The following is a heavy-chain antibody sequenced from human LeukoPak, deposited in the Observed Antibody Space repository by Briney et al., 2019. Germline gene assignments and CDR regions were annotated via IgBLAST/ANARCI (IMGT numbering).Heavy chain of an antibody. Sequence: SQTLSLTCAISGDSVSSSSAAWNWIRQSPSGGLEWLGRTYYRSKWYNDYAVSVKSRITINPDTSKNQFSLKLSSVTAADTAVYCCARDSGPYSSSWYDYWGQGTLVTVSS. D-gene: IGHD6-13*01. J-gene: IGHJ4*02. CDR1: GDSVSSSSAA. V-gene: IGHV6-1*01. CDR2: TYYRSKWYN. CDR3: ARDSGPYSSSWYDY.